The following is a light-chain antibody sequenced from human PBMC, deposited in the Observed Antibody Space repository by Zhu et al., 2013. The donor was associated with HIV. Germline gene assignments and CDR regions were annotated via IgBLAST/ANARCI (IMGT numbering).Light chain of an antibody. Sequence: IQMTQSPSSVSASVGDRVTITCRASQGISTWLAWYQQKPGKVPKLLIYGASNLQSGVPSRFSGSGSGTDFILTISSLQPEDIATYYCQQCDNLPLTFGRGTKVEIK. CDR3: QQCDNLPLT. V-gene: IGKV1-12*01. CDR2: GAS. J-gene: IGKJ4*01. CDR1: QGISTW.